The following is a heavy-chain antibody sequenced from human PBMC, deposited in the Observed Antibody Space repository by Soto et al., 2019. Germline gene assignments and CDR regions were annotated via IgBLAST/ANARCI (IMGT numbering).Heavy chain of an antibody. Sequence: PGGSLRLSCAASGFTFSSYSMNWVRQAPGKGLEWVSYISSSSSTIYYADSVKGRFTISRDNAKNSLYLQMNSLRDEDTAVYYCARDLIHYRDFWSGYYSSDYYYGMGVWGQGTTVTVSS. V-gene: IGHV3-48*02. D-gene: IGHD3-3*01. CDR2: ISSSSSTI. J-gene: IGHJ6*02. CDR3: ARDLIHYRDFWSGYYSSDYYYGMGV. CDR1: GFTFSSYS.